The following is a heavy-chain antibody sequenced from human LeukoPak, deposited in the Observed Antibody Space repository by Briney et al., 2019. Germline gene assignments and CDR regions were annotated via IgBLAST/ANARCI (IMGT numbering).Heavy chain of an antibody. D-gene: IGHD1-26*01. CDR1: GVSISNSY. CDR3: ARDSWGLLGAPRTYNWFDP. V-gene: IGHV4-4*07. Sequence: ASETLSLTCSVSGVSISNSYWSWIRQPAGKGLEWIGRIFTSGTTYYNPSLKSRVTTSVDTSKNQFSLKLSSVTAADTAVYYCARDSWGLLGAPRTYNWFDPWGQGTLVTVSS. CDR2: IFTSGTT. J-gene: IGHJ5*02.